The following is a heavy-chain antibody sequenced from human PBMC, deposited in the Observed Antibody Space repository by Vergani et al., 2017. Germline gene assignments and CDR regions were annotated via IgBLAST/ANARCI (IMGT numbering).Heavy chain of an antibody. V-gene: IGHV3-30*02. CDR2: IQFDGSNQ. CDR3: AKHFRGWGIDY. Sequence: QVQLVESGGGVVQRGGSLRLSCATSGFTLSNYDMQWIRQGPGKGLEFVAFIQFDGSNQYYADSVKGRFTLSRDFSKNTLYLQMNSLRTDDTATYYCAKHFRGWGIDYWGQGTNVIVSS. D-gene: IGHD3-16*01. J-gene: IGHJ4*02. CDR1: GFTLSNYD.